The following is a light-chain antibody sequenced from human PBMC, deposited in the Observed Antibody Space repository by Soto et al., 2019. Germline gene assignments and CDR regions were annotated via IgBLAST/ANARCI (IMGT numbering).Light chain of an antibody. V-gene: IGLV2-14*01. Sequence: QSALTQPASVSGSPGQSITISCTGNSSDIGGYDYVSWYQQHPGKAPKLMISDVSHRPSGVSNRFSGSKSGNTASLTISGLRAEDEADYSCSSYTSSGTMVFGGGTKLTVL. CDR1: SSDIGGYDY. CDR3: SSYTSSGTMV. CDR2: DVS. J-gene: IGLJ3*02.